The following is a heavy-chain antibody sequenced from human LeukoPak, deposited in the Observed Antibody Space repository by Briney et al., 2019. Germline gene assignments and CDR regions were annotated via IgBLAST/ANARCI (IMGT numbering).Heavy chain of an antibody. J-gene: IGHJ4*02. Sequence: ASVKVSCKASGYTFTTYYMHWVRQAPGQGLAWMGIINPSGGSTSYAQKFQGRVTMTRDTSTSTVYMKLSSLRSEDTAVYYCARTYNWNDGYFDYWGQGTLVTVSS. D-gene: IGHD1-20*01. CDR2: INPSGGST. V-gene: IGHV1-46*01. CDR3: ARTYNWNDGYFDY. CDR1: GYTFTTYY.